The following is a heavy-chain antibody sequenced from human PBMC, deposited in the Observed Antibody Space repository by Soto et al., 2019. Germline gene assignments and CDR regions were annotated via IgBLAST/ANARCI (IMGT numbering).Heavy chain of an antibody. Sequence: GGALRLSCAASGFTFSSYAMSWVRQAPGKGLEWASAISGSGGSTYYADSVKGRFTISRDNSKNTLYLQMNSLRAEDTAVYYCAKGQTLVVHPTLFAYWGQGTLVTVSS. V-gene: IGHV3-23*01. CDR3: AKGQTLVVHPTLFAY. J-gene: IGHJ4*02. CDR1: GFTFSSYA. D-gene: IGHD2-8*02. CDR2: ISGSGGST.